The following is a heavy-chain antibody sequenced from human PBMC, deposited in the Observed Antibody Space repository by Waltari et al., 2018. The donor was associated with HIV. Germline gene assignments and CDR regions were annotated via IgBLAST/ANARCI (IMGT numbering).Heavy chain of an antibody. V-gene: IGHV3-15*01. Sequence: EVQLVESGGGLVKPGGSLRLSCAASGFTFSNAWMSWVRQAPGKGLEGVGRIKSKRDGGTTYAAPVKGRFIISRNDSKNMLYLQMKSLKTEDTAVYYCRTSSDYGDPPVDYWGQGTLVTVSS. J-gene: IGHJ4*02. D-gene: IGHD4-17*01. CDR1: GFTFSNAW. CDR3: RTSSDYGDPPVDY. CDR2: IKSKRDGGTT.